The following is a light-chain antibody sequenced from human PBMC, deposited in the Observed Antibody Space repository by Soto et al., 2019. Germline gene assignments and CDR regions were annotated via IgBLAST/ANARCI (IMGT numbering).Light chain of an antibody. CDR1: QNINSY. J-gene: IGKJ4*01. CDR3: QQSYSTPLT. V-gene: IGKV1-39*01. Sequence: DIQMTQSPSSLSASVGDRVTITCRASQNINSYLNWYQQKLGEAPKLLIYEASSLQSGVPARFSGSGSGADFTLTISSLQPEDFATYYCQQSYSTPLTFGVGTKVAI. CDR2: EAS.